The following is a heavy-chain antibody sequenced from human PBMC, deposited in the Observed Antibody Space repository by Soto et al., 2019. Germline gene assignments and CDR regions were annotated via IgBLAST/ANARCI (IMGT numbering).Heavy chain of an antibody. J-gene: IGHJ2*01. D-gene: IGHD5-18*01. CDR3: ARGRGYSYGIPMVEWYFDL. CDR2: ISAYNGNT. Sequence: QVQLVQSGAEVKKPGASVKVSCKASGYTFTSYGISWVRQAPGQGLEWMGWISAYNGNTNYAQKLQGRVTMTTDTXTSXAXKELRSLRSDDTAGYYCARGRGYSYGIPMVEWYFDLWGRGTLVTVSS. V-gene: IGHV1-18*01. CDR1: GYTFTSYG.